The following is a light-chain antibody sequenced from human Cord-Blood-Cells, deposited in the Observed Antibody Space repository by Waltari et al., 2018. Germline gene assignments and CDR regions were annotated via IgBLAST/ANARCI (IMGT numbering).Light chain of an antibody. Sequence: DIQMTQSPSTLSASVGDRVTITCRASQSISSWLAWYQQKPGKAPKLLIYDSSSLESGVPSRFSGSGSVTKFTLPISSLQPDDFATYYCQQYNSYWTFRQGTKVE. V-gene: IGKV1-5*01. CDR1: QSISSW. CDR2: DSS. CDR3: QQYNSYWT. J-gene: IGKJ1*01.